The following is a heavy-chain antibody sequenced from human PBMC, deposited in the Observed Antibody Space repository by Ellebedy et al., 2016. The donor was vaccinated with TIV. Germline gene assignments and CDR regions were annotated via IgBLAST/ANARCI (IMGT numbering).Heavy chain of an antibody. CDR2: IYPSNSDT. D-gene: IGHD6-13*01. CDR1: GYDFTNYW. V-gene: IGHV5-51*01. CDR3: ARDEETGSSWFTY. Sequence: PGGSLRLSCNGSGYDFTNYWIGLVRQMPGQGLEWMAIIYPSNSDTSYNPSFVGQVTIPADKSISTAYLQWDSLVASDTAMYYCARDEETGSSWFTYWGRGTLVTVSS. J-gene: IGHJ4*02.